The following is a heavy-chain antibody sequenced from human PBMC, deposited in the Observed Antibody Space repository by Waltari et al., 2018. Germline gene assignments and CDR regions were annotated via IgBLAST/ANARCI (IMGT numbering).Heavy chain of an antibody. J-gene: IGHJ6*03. Sequence: EVQLVESGGGLVQPGGSLRLSCAASGFTFSSYWMHWVRQAPGKGLVWVSRINSDGSSTSYADSVKGRFTISRDNAKNTLYLQMNSLRAEDTAVYYCASHSALLDYYYMDVWGKGTTVTVSS. CDR3: ASHSALLDYYYMDV. V-gene: IGHV3-74*01. CDR1: GFTFSSYW. D-gene: IGHD6-25*01. CDR2: INSDGSST.